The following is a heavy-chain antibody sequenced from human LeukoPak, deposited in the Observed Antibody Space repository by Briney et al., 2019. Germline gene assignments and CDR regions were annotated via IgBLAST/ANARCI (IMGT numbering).Heavy chain of an antibody. J-gene: IGHJ5*02. CDR1: GGSFSGYF. D-gene: IGHD3-22*01. V-gene: IGHV4-34*01. Sequence: PSETLSLTCAVYGGSFSGYFWSWIRQPPGKGLEWIGEMDHRGTTNLNPSLKSRVTISVDMSKNQFSLKLTSVTAADTGVYYCARAPSTEFDTSGYLGALDGWGQGIVVTVSS. CDR3: ARAPSTEFDTSGYLGALDG. CDR2: MDHRGTT.